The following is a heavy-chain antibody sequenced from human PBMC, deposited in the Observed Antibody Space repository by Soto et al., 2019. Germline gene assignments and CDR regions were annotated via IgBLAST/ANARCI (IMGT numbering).Heavy chain of an antibody. J-gene: IGHJ6*02. CDR2: INPNSGGT. CDR3: ARAQQLGFHYYGMDV. CDR1: GYTFTGYY. D-gene: IGHD6-13*01. V-gene: IGHV1-2*04. Sequence: ASVKVSCKASGYTFTGYYMHWVRQAPGQGLEWMGWINPNSGGTNYAQKFQGWVTMTRDTSISTAYMELSRLRSDDTAVYYCARAQQLGFHYYGMDVWGQGTTVTVSS.